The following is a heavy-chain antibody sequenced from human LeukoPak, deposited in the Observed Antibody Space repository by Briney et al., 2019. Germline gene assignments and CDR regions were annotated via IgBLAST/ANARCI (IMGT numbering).Heavy chain of an antibody. D-gene: IGHD2-15*01. V-gene: IGHV4-61*02. Sequence: SETLSLTCTVSGGSISSGSYYWSWIRQPAGKGLEWIGRIYTSGGTNYNPSLKSRVTISVDTSKNQFSLKLSSVTAADTAVYYCARTRLGYCSGGSCYRYYFDYWGQGTLVTVSS. CDR3: ARTRLGYCSGGSCYRYYFDY. CDR2: IYTSGGT. CDR1: GGSISSGSYY. J-gene: IGHJ4*02.